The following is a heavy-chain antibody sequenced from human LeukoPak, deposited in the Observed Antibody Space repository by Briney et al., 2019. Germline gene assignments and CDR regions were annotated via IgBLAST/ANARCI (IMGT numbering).Heavy chain of an antibody. CDR2: ISGSGGST. CDR1: GFTFSSYA. V-gene: IGHV3-23*01. Sequence: PRGSLRLSCAASGFTFSSYAMSWVRQAPGKGLEWVSAISGSGGSTYYADSVKGRFTISRDNSKNTLYLQMNSLRAEDTAVYYCANGAPGDYDPESFDYWGQGTLVTVSS. J-gene: IGHJ4*02. D-gene: IGHD3-3*01. CDR3: ANGAPGDYDPESFDY.